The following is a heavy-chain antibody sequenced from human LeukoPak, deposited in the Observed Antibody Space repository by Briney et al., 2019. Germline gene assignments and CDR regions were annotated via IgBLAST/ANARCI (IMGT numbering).Heavy chain of an antibody. CDR3: AKDSGALEEGYFDS. CDR1: GFTFDWYM. Sequence: PGGSLRLSCAASGFTFDWYMMHWVRQAPGKGLEWVPLISWDGSDTYYADSVKGRFTISRDNSKDSLYLQMNSLRTDDTALYYCAKDSGALEEGYFDSWGQGTLVTVSS. CDR2: ISWDGSDT. J-gene: IGHJ4*02. V-gene: IGHV3-43*01.